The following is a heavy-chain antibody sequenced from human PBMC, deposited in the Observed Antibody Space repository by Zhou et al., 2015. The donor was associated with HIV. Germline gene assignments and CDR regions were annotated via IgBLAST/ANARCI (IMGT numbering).Heavy chain of an antibody. J-gene: IGHJ4*02. CDR2: IWHDGSKQ. Sequence: VQLVESGGVVVQPGGSLRLSCAASGFTFSSYSMNWVRQAPDKGLEWVALIWHDGSKQYYADSVKGRFTISRDNAKTSLYLQMNSLRADDTALYYCAKAQLGYSSSLPGDYWGQGTLVTVSS. V-gene: IGHV3-30*02. CDR3: AKAQLGYSSSLPGDY. CDR1: GFTFSSYS. D-gene: IGHD6-6*01.